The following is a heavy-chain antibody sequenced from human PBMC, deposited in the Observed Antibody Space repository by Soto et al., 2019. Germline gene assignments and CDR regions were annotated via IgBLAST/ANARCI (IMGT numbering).Heavy chain of an antibody. Sequence: QVRLVESGGGVVQPGRSLRLSCAASGFAFSSYAMHWVRQAPGKGLEWVADIAYDGSNQYYADSVKGRFTIYRDNSKNTLYLQLNSLRVEDTAVYYCTRDQPEMAFDHWGQGTLVTVSS. CDR3: TRDQPEMAFDH. CDR1: GFAFSSYA. D-gene: IGHD2-2*01. J-gene: IGHJ4*01. V-gene: IGHV3-30*04. CDR2: IAYDGSNQ.